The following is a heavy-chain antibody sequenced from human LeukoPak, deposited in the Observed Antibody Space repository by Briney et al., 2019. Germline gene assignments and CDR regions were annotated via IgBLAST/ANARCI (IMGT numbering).Heavy chain of an antibody. V-gene: IGHV1-46*01. J-gene: IGHJ4*02. CDR1: GYTFTSYY. CDR2: INPSGGST. Sequence: GASVKVSCKASGYTFTSYYMHWVRQAPGQGLEWMGIINPSGGSTSYAQKFQGRVTMTRDTSASTAYMELSSLRSEDTAVYYCARHSSSWLYYFDYWGQGTLVTVSS. CDR3: ARHSSSWLYYFDY. D-gene: IGHD6-13*01.